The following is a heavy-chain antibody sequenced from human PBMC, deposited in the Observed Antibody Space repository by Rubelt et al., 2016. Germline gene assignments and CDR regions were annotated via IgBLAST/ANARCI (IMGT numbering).Heavy chain of an antibody. J-gene: IGHJ4*02. CDR2: INLSGNTK. V-gene: IGHV3-11*01. Sequence: VSGGGLVKPGGSLRLSGAAYGFSFSDYSMSWIRQAPGKGLECISHINLSGNTKYYAASVKGRFTMSRDNAKTSLYLQMNNLRAEDTAVYYCARPWSGYSIDYWGQGTLVTVSS. D-gene: IGHD3-3*01. CDR3: ARPWSGYSIDY. CDR1: GFSFSDYS.